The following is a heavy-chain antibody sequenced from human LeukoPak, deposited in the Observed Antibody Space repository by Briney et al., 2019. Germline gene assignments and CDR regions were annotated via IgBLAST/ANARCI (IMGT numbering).Heavy chain of an antibody. Sequence: GGSLRLSCAASGFTFSSYGMHWVRQAPGKGLEWVAFIRYDGSNKYYADSVKGRFTISRDNSKNTLYLQMNSLRAEDTAVYYCALFQQHTMVRVDYWYFDLWGRGTLVTVSS. CDR2: IRYDGSNK. V-gene: IGHV3-30*02. J-gene: IGHJ2*01. CDR3: ALFQQHTMVRVDYWYFDL. D-gene: IGHD3-10*01. CDR1: GFTFSSYG.